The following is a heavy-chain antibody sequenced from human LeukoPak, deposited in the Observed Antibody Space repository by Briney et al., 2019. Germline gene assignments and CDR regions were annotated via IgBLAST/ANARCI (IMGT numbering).Heavy chain of an antibody. CDR2: ISYDGSNK. V-gene: IGHV3-30*04. CDR1: GFTFSSYA. D-gene: IGHD4-17*01. J-gene: IGHJ5*02. CDR3: ARATTVTLWFDP. Sequence: GGSLRLSCAASGFTFSSYAMHWVRQAPGKGLEWVAVISYDGSNKYYADSVKGRFTISRDDSKNTLYLQMNSLRAEDTAVYYCARATTVTLWFDPWGQGTLVTVSS.